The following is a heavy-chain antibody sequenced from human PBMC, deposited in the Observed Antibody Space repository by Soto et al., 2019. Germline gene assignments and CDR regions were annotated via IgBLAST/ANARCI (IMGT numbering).Heavy chain of an antibody. CDR1: GFTFSDYY. D-gene: IGHD6-13*01. J-gene: IGHJ4*02. CDR2: ISSSSIYI. CDR3: AKEGPGSSNWYVDS. V-gene: IGHV3-11*05. Sequence: QVQLVESGGGLVKPGGSLRLSCAASGFTFSDYYMSWIRQAPGKGLEWLSYISSSSIYINYADSVKGRFTISRDNTKNSLYLQMNRLRAEDTAVYYCAKEGPGSSNWYVDSWGQGTLVTVSS.